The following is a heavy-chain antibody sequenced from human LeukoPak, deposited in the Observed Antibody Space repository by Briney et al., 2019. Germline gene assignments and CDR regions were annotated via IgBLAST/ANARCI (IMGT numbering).Heavy chain of an antibody. CDR1: GFTFRNYW. J-gene: IGHJ4*02. V-gene: IGHV3-48*04. D-gene: IGHD2-15*01. CDR3: ARDRGGSYSAIDY. CDR2: ISSSSITI. Sequence: GGSLRLSCAASGFTFRNYWMGWVRQAPGKGLEWVSFISSSSITIYYADSVKGRFTISRDNAEKSLYLQMNSLRAEDTAVYYCARDRGGSYSAIDYWGQGTLVTVSS.